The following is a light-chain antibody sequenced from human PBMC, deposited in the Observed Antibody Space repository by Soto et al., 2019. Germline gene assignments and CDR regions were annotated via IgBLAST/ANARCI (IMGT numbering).Light chain of an antibody. CDR3: QQTYSAPLT. J-gene: IGKJ4*01. CDR1: QSISNH. Sequence: DIQMTQSPPSMSASVGDRVTITCRARQSISNHLNWYQQMPGKAPKVLIYAASSLQSGVPSRFSGSGSGTDFTLTISSLQPEDFATYHCQQTYSAPLTFGGGTKVEIK. V-gene: IGKV1-39*01. CDR2: AAS.